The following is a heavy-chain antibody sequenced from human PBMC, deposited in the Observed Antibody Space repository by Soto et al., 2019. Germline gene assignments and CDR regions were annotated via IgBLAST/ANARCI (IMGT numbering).Heavy chain of an antibody. CDR1: GFTFSDSA. V-gene: IGHV3-23*01. Sequence: GGSLRLSCTASGFTFSDSAMTWVRQAPGKGLEWVSISSAAGRSTYHADSVRGRFTISRDNSRNTLYLQMNSLRAEDTAVYYCARARPDVPFGYWGQGTLVTVSS. J-gene: IGHJ4*02. CDR3: ARARPDVPFGY. CDR2: SSAAGRST.